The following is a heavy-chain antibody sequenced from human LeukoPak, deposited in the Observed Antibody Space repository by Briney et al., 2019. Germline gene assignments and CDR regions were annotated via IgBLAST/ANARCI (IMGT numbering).Heavy chain of an antibody. CDR3: ASIWNSRTNAFDI. V-gene: IGHV4-34*01. J-gene: IGHJ3*02. CDR1: GGSFSGYY. D-gene: IGHD1-7*01. CDR2: INHSGST. Sequence: KPSETLSLTCAVYGGSFSGYYWSWIRQPPGKGLEWIGEINHSGSTNYNPSLKSRVTISVDTSRNQFSLKLSSVTAADTAVYYCASIWNSRTNAFDIWGQGTMVTVSS.